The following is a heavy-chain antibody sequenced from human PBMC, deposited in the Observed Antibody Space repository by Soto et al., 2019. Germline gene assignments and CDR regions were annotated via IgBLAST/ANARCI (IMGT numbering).Heavy chain of an antibody. CDR3: ARDPLWGTAMVLWYFDL. Sequence: GGSLRLSCAASGFTFSSYSMHWVRQAPGKELEWVAVISYDGSNKYYADSVKGRFTISRDNSKNTLYLQMNSLRAEDAAVYYCARDPLWGTAMVLWYFDLWGRGTLVTVSS. CDR2: ISYDGSNK. D-gene: IGHD5-18*01. CDR1: GFTFSSYS. J-gene: IGHJ2*01. V-gene: IGHV3-30-3*01.